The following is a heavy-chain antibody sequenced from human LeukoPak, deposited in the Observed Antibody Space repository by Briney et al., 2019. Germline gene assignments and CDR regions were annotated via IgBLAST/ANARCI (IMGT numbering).Heavy chain of an antibody. CDR1: GYTFTAYY. Sequence: ASVKVSCKASGYTFTAYYVHWGRQAPGQGPEWMGWIHPNSGGTKYAQNFQGRVTMTRDTSITTAYMELSSLRSDDTAVYYCARGDIYWDYWGQGTQVTVSS. D-gene: IGHD2-15*01. V-gene: IGHV1-2*02. CDR3: ARGDIYWDY. J-gene: IGHJ4*02. CDR2: IHPNSGGT.